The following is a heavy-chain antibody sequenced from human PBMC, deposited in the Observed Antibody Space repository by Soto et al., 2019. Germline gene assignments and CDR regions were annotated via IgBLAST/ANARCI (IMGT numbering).Heavy chain of an antibody. CDR1: GGSISSGGYS. D-gene: IGHD2-21*02. Sequence: PSETLSLTCAVSGGSISSGGYSWSWIRQPPGKGLEWIGYIYHSGSTYYNPSLKSRVTISVDRSKNQFSLKLSSVTAADTAVYYCARVPAGGNSDYFDSWGQGTLVTVS. CDR3: ARVPAGGNSDYFDS. CDR2: IYHSGST. V-gene: IGHV4-30-2*01. J-gene: IGHJ4*02.